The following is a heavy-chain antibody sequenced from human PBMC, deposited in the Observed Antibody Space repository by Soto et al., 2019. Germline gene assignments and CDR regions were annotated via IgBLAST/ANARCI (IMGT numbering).Heavy chain of an antibody. Sequence: SETLSLTCAVYGGSFSGYYWSWIRQPPGKGLEWIGEINHSGSTNYNPSLKSRVTISVDTSKNQFSLKLSSVTAADTAVYYCARGPKAVVGWFGPWGQGTLVTVSS. CDR2: INHSGST. D-gene: IGHD6-25*01. J-gene: IGHJ5*02. V-gene: IGHV4-34*01. CDR3: ARGPKAVVGWFGP. CDR1: GGSFSGYY.